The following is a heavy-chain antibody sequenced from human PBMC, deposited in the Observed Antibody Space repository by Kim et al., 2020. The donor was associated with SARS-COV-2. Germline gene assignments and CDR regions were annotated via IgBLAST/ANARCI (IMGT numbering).Heavy chain of an antibody. CDR1: GASISSGGYH. D-gene: IGHD3-22*01. V-gene: IGHV4-31*03. J-gene: IGHJ6*02. Sequence: SETLSLTCTVSGASISSGGYHWSWIRQHPGKGLEWIGDISNSGRTNYNASLQSRVTISADTSKSQFSLKLSSVTAAATAVYYCARDRYDTNDGLDVWGQG. CDR2: ISNSGRT. CDR3: ARDRYDTNDGLDV.